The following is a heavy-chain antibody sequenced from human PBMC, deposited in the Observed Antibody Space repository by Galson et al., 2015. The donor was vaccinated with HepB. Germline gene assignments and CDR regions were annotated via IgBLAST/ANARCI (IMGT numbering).Heavy chain of an antibody. CDR1: GFTFSDYY. V-gene: IGHV3-72*01. J-gene: IGHJ4*02. Sequence: SLRLSCAASGFTFSDYYMEWVRQAPGKGPEWVGRVSRKARRVTTDYVASVEGRFTIPRDDSKNCLDLQMDSLKTEDTAVYYCSRTLPGIELDYWGQGTLVTVSS. CDR3: SRTLPGIELDY. D-gene: IGHD3-3*02. CDR2: VSRKARRVTT.